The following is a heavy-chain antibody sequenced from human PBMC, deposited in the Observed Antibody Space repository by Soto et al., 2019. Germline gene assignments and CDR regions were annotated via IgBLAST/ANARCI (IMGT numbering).Heavy chain of an antibody. CDR2: INHSGST. CDR3: ARMDGLVRGITKNWFDP. Sequence: SETLSLTCAVHNGSLNGYYWSWIRQPPGKGLEWIGEINHSGSTHFHPSLKSRVTMSIDTSKNQVSLTLNSVTAADTAVYFCARMDGLVRGITKNWFDPWGQGTLVTSPQ. J-gene: IGHJ5*02. D-gene: IGHD3-10*01. CDR1: NGSLNGYY. V-gene: IGHV4-34*01.